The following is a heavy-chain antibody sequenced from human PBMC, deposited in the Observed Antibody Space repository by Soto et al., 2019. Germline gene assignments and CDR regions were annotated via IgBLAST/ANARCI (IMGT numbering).Heavy chain of an antibody. CDR1: GFTFSNAW. J-gene: IGHJ4*02. Sequence: PGGSLRLSCAASGFTFSNAWMSWVRQAPGKGLEWVGRIKSKTDGGTTDYDAPVKGRFTISRDDSKNKLYLQMNSLKTEDTAVYYCTGALLWGYDILALDYWGQGTLVTVSS. CDR3: TGALLWGYDILALDY. V-gene: IGHV3-15*01. D-gene: IGHD3-9*01. CDR2: IKSKTDGGTT.